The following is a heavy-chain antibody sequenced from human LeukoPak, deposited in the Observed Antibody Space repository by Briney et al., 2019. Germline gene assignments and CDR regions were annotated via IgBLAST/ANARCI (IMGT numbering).Heavy chain of an antibody. CDR1: GGTFSSSA. V-gene: IGHV1-69*13. CDR3: ARSRGSGTGLSYWYFDL. D-gene: IGHD3-10*01. Sequence: SVNVSCKASGGTFSSSAISWVRQALGQGLEWMGGIIPIFGTANYAQKLQGRVTITADESTSTASMELSSLRSEDTAVYYCARSRGSGTGLSYWYFDLWGRGTLVTVSS. J-gene: IGHJ2*01. CDR2: IIPIFGTA.